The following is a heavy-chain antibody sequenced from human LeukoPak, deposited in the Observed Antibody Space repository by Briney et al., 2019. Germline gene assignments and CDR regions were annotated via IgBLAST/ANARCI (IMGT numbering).Heavy chain of an antibody. Sequence: GGSLRLSCAASGFTFSSYAMSWVRQAPGRGLEWVSSISDSGAYTYYADSVKGRFTISRDNSKNTLYLQMNSLRAEDTAVYYCARTRLAIDIWGQGTMVTVSS. CDR2: ISDSGAYT. CDR1: GFTFSSYA. J-gene: IGHJ3*02. CDR3: ARTRLAIDI. V-gene: IGHV3-23*01.